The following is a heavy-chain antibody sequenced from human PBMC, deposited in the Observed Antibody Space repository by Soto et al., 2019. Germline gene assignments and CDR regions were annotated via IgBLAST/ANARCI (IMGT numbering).Heavy chain of an antibody. CDR1: GGTFSSYA. D-gene: IGHD6-13*01. CDR2: IIPIFGTA. CDR3: ARGGISSSWTLDY. Sequence: QVQLVQSGAEVKKPGSSVKVSCKASGGTFSSYAISWVRQAPGQGLEWMGGIIPIFGTANYAQKFQGRVTVTADESTRTAYMELSSLRSEVTAVYYCARGGISSSWTLDYWGQGTLVTVSS. V-gene: IGHV1-69*01. J-gene: IGHJ4*02.